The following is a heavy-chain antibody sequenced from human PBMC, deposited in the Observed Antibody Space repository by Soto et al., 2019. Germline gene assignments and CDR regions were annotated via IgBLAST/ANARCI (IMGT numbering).Heavy chain of an antibody. J-gene: IGHJ5*02. Sequence: QLQLQESGPGLVKPSETLSLTCTVSGGSISSSSYYWGWIRQPPGKGLEWIGSIYYSGSTYYNPSLNSRVTISVDTSKNQFSLKLSSVTAADTAVYYCARQPSILGGIAVALWFDPWGQGTLVTVSS. CDR2: IYYSGST. V-gene: IGHV4-39*01. CDR1: GGSISSSSYY. D-gene: IGHD6-19*01. CDR3: ARQPSILGGIAVALWFDP.